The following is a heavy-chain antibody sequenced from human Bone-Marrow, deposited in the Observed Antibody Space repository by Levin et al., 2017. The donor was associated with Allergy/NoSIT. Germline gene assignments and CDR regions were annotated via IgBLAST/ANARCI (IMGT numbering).Heavy chain of an antibody. D-gene: IGHD6-19*01. J-gene: IGHJ4*02. CDR3: AKDMTVAGTDFDF. CDR1: GFKFDDYA. V-gene: IGHV3-9*01. Sequence: GGSLRLSCVASGFKFDDYAMHWVRQAPGKGLEWVSSISWNGGRIAYADSVKGRFTISRDNAKNSLYLQLNSVRGEDSALYYCAKDMTVAGTDFDFWGQGIPVTVS. CDR2: ISWNGGRI.